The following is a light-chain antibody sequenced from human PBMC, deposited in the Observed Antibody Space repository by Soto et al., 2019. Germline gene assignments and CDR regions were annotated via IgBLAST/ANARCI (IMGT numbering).Light chain of an antibody. CDR2: EVS. J-gene: IGLJ1*01. V-gene: IGLV2-8*01. CDR1: SSDVGGYNY. CDR3: RSYAGSNNV. Sequence: QSALTQPPSASGSPGQSVTISCTGTSSDVGGYNYVSWYQQHPGKAPKLMIYEVSKRPSGVPDRFSGSKSGNTASLTVSGLQAEDDDDYYCRSYAGSNNVFGTGTKLTVL.